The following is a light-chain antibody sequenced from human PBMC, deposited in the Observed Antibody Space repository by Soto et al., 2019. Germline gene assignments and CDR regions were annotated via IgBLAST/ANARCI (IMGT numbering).Light chain of an antibody. J-gene: IGKJ1*01. V-gene: IGKV3-20*01. CDR3: QQYGSSLWT. CDR2: GAS. Sequence: EIESAQSPATLSLSPGERATLSCRASQSVSSYLAWYQQKPGQAPRLLIYGASSRATGIPDRFSGSGSGTDFTLTVSRLEPEDFAVYYCQQYGSSLWTLGQGTKVDIK. CDR1: QSVSSY.